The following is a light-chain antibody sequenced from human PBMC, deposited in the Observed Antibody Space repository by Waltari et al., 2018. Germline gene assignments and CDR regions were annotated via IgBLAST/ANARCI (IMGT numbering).Light chain of an antibody. V-gene: IGKV2-28*01. J-gene: IGKJ3*01. CDR2: LGS. CDR3: MQALQTPFT. CDR1: QSLLHSNGYNY. Sequence: DIVMTQSPLSLPVTPGEPASISCRSSQSLLHSNGYNYLDWYLQKPGQSPQLLIYLGSNRASGVPDRFSGSGSGTDFTLKISRVEAEDVGVYYWMQALQTPFTFGPGTKVDIK.